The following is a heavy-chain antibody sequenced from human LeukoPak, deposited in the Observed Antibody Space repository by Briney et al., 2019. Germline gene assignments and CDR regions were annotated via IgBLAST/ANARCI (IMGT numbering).Heavy chain of an antibody. Sequence: ASEKVACMASGYTFASYDINWVRQATGQGREWMGWMNPNRGNTGYAQKIQGRVTITRNTCISTAYMELSSLRSEDTAVYYCARWGPDWNDYWGQGTLVTVSS. J-gene: IGHJ4*02. V-gene: IGHV1-8*03. CDR3: ARWGPDWNDY. CDR2: MNPNRGNT. CDR1: GYTFASYD. D-gene: IGHD1-1*01.